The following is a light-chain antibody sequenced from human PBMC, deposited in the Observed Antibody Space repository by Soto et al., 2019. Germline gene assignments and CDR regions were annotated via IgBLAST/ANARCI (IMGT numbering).Light chain of an antibody. V-gene: IGKV3-20*01. J-gene: IGKJ1*01. CDR3: QRYGSSTT. CDR2: GAS. Sequence: IVLTQSPGTLSLSPGDRATLSCRASQTVTNNYLAWYQQQPGQAPRLLIYGASSRATGIPDRFSGSGSGTYFTLPISRLEPEDFAVYYCQRYGSSTTFGQGTKVEVK. CDR1: QTVTNNY.